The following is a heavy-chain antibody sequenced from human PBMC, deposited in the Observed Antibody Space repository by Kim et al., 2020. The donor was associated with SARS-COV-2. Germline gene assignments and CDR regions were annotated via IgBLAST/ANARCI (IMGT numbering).Heavy chain of an antibody. J-gene: IGHJ4*02. CDR2: INHSGST. CDR3: ARGVSPRGYGDYGWELLRPHFDY. D-gene: IGHD1-26*01. Sequence: SETLSLTCAVYGGSFSGYYWSWIRQPPGKGLEWIGEINHSGSTNYNPSLKSRVTISVDTSKNQFSLKLSSVTAADTAVYYCARGVSPRGYGDYGWELLRPHFDYWGQGTLVTVSS. CDR1: GGSFSGYY. V-gene: IGHV4-34*01.